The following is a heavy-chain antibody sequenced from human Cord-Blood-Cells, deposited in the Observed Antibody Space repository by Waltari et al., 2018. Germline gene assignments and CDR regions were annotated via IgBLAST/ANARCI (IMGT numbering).Heavy chain of an antibody. CDR1: AGSISSSSYY. CDR3: ARQVWESIDY. CDR2: IYYSGST. J-gene: IGHJ4*02. D-gene: IGHD1-26*01. Sequence: QLQLQESGPGLVKPSETLSLTCTVSAGSISSSSYYWGWIRQPPGKGLEWIGSIYYSGSTYYNPSLKSRVTISVDTSKNQFSLKLSSVTAADTAVYYCARQVWESIDYWGQGTLVTVSS. V-gene: IGHV4-39*01.